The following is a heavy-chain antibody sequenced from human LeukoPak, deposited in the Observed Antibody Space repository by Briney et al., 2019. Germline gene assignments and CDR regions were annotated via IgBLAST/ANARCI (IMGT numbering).Heavy chain of an antibody. CDR3: ARDRHSDYNFDY. CDR1: GGSICSYY. J-gene: IGHJ4*02. CDR2: IYYSGST. D-gene: IGHD4-11*01. Sequence: SETLSLTCTVSGGSICSYYWSWIRQPPGKGLEWIGYIYYSGSTNYNPSLKSRVTIPVDTSKNQFSLKLSSVTAADTAVYYCARDRHSDYNFDYWGQGTLVTVSS. V-gene: IGHV4-59*01.